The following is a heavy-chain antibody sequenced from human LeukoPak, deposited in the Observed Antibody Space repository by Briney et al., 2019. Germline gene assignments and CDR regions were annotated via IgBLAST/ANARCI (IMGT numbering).Heavy chain of an antibody. CDR1: GFTFSNYW. D-gene: IGHD3-22*01. CDR3: ARFDSSGSFRY. CDR2: INSDGTTT. J-gene: IGHJ4*02. V-gene: IGHV3-74*01. Sequence: PGGSLRLSCAASGFTFSNYWMHWVRQAPGKGLVWVSRINSDGTTTIYADSVKGRFTISRDNAKNTLYLQMNSLTAEDTAVYYCARFDSSGSFRYWGQGTLVTVSS.